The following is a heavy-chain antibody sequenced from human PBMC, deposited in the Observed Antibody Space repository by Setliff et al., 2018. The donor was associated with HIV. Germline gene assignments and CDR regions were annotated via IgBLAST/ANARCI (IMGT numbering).Heavy chain of an antibody. Sequence: GESLKISCQGSPYSFTNYWVGWVRQLPSNGLEWMGLIWPDDSDTIYSPSFQGQVTISADKSISTAYLRWSSLRASDTAMYYCATSDYGGNSGHFQLWGQGTLVTVSS. CDR1: PYSFTNYW. CDR3: ATSDYGGNSGHFQL. D-gene: IGHD4-17*01. V-gene: IGHV5-51*01. J-gene: IGHJ1*01. CDR2: IWPDDSDT.